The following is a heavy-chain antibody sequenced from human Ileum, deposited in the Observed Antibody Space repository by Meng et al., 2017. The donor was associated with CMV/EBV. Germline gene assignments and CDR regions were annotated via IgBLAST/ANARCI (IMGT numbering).Heavy chain of an antibody. D-gene: IGHD6-13*01. CDR1: GFSFRSYC. Sequence: SSGFSFRSYCMSWVRQAPGKGLECVANIKPDGSEKCYVGSVKGRFTISRDTAKNSLYLQMNSLRAEDTAVYYCARDSSSWYLWFDPWGQGTLVTVSS. CDR3: ARDSSSWYLWFDP. V-gene: IGHV3-7*01. CDR2: IKPDGSEK. J-gene: IGHJ5*02.